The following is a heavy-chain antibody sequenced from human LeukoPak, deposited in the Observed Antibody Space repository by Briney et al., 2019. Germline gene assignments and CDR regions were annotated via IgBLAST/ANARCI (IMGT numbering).Heavy chain of an antibody. Sequence: GGSLRLSCAASGYTFSSYSMNWVRQAPGKGLEWVSSISSSSSYIYYADSVKGRFTISRDNAKNSLYLQMNSLRAEDTAVYYCARGRDFSEDIVVVPAARDAFDIWGQGTMVTVSS. V-gene: IGHV3-21*01. J-gene: IGHJ3*02. CDR3: ARGRDFSEDIVVVPAARDAFDI. CDR2: ISSSSSYI. CDR1: GYTFSSYS. D-gene: IGHD2-2*01.